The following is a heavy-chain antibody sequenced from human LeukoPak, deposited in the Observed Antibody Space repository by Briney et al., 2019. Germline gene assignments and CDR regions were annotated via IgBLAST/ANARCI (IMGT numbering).Heavy chain of an antibody. CDR2: ISYDGSNK. J-gene: IGHJ5*02. V-gene: IGHV3-30-3*01. CDR1: GFTFSSYA. CDR3: AKDEPRLWSPAGFDP. D-gene: IGHD5-18*01. Sequence: GRSLRLSCAASGFTFSSYAMHWVRQAPGKGLEWVAVISYDGSNKYYADSVKGRFTISRDNSKNTLYLQMNSLRAEDTAVYYCAKDEPRLWSPAGFDPWGQGTLVTVTS.